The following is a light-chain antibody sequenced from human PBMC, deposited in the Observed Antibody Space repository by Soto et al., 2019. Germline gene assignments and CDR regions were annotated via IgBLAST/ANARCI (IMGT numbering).Light chain of an antibody. Sequence: EIVLTHSPGTLSLSPGERASLSCRASQSVNNNYLAWYQQKPGQAPRLLIYGASTRATGIPDRFSGSGSGTDFTLTITRLEPEDFAVYFCQQYGDSRTFGQGTKVDIK. V-gene: IGKV3-20*01. J-gene: IGKJ1*01. CDR2: GAS. CDR1: QSVNNNY. CDR3: QQYGDSRT.